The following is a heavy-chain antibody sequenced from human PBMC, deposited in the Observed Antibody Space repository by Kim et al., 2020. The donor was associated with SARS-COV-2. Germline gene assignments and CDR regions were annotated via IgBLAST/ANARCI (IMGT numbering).Heavy chain of an antibody. D-gene: IGHD1-26*01. J-gene: IGHJ3*02. V-gene: IGHV3-21*01. Sequence: VKGRFTISRDNAKNSLYLQMNSLRAEDTAVYYCARDRGGSYYSLHDAFDIWGQGTMVTVSS. CDR3: ARDRGGSYYSLHDAFDI.